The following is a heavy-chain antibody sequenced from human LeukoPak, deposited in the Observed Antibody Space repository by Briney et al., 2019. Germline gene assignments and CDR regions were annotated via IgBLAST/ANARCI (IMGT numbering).Heavy chain of an antibody. Sequence: PSETLSLICTVSGGSISSSSYYWGWIRQPPGKGLEWIGSIYYSGSTYYNPSLKSRVTISVDTSKNQFSLKLSSVTAADTAVYYCAGIVGYCSSTSCYAPVDYWGQGTLVTVSS. CDR3: AGIVGYCSSTSCYAPVDY. V-gene: IGHV4-39*01. CDR1: GGSISSSSYY. J-gene: IGHJ4*02. CDR2: IYYSGST. D-gene: IGHD2-2*01.